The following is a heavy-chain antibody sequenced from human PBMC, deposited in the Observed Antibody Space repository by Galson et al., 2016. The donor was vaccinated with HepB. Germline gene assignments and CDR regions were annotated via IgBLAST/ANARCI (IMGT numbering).Heavy chain of an antibody. CDR1: GFTFSNAG. V-gene: IGHV3-23*01. J-gene: IGHJ4*01. Sequence: SLRLSCAASGFTFSNAGVTWVRQAPGKGLEWVSGISARGVTTYYRDAVKGRFIISRDNSENMLYLQMNSLRAEDTAVYFCTKEDDFFDSTGYYVTWGQGTLVVVSS. D-gene: IGHD3-22*01. CDR3: TKEDDFFDSTGYYVT. CDR2: ISARGVTT.